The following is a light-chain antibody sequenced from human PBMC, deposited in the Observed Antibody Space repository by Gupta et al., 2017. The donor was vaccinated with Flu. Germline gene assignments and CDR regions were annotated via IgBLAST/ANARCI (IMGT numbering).Light chain of an antibody. CDR3: SSYTSVSSWV. CDR1: RSDAGGYKY. J-gene: IGLJ3*02. V-gene: IGLV2-14*01. CDR2: EVS. Sequence: QSALTQPPSVSGSPGQSLTIPFTGTRSDAGGYKYVFCYQQHPGKPPKLLIYEVSNRPAGVSDRFSAYKAGNTASLIISGQQTEDAAVYYGSSYTSVSSWVFGGGTKLTVL.